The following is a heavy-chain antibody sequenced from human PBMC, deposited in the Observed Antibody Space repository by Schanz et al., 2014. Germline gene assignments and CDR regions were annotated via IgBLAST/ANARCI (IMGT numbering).Heavy chain of an antibody. D-gene: IGHD6-19*01. CDR2: ISSSGSYI. V-gene: IGHV3-21*01. Sequence: QLLESGGGLVQPGGSLRLSCEASGFTFNSYAMTWVRQAPGKGLEWVSSISSSGSYIYYADSVKGRFSISRDNAKNSLFLQMNRLRAEDTALYYCAIIGVMVAVAGTRADYWGQGTLVTVSS. CDR3: AIIGVMVAVAGTRADY. CDR1: GFTFNSYA. J-gene: IGHJ4*02.